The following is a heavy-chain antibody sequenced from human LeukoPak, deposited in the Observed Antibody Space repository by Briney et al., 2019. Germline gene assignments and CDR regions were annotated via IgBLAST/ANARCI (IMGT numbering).Heavy chain of an antibody. D-gene: IGHD3-22*01. CDR2: INPNSGGT. Sequence: ASVKVSCTASGYTFTVYYMHWIRQAPGQGLERMGWINPNSGGTNYAQKFQGRVTMTRDTSISTAYMELSRLRSDDTAVYYCARGTYYYDSSGPLGYWGQGTLVTVSS. CDR3: ARGTYYYDSSGPLGY. J-gene: IGHJ4*02. V-gene: IGHV1-2*02. CDR1: GYTFTVYY.